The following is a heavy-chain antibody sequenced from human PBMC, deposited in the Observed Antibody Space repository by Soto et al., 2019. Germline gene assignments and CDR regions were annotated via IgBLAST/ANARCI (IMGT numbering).Heavy chain of an antibody. CDR2: ISAYNGNT. Sequence: GASVKVSCKASGYTFTSYGISWVRQAPGQGLEWMGWISAYNGNTNYAQKLQGRVTMTTDTSTSTAYMELRSLRSDDTAVYYCARGEAAAGENWFEPWGQGTLVNVSS. CDR1: GYTFTSYG. CDR3: ARGEAAAGENWFEP. V-gene: IGHV1-18*01. J-gene: IGHJ5*02. D-gene: IGHD6-13*01.